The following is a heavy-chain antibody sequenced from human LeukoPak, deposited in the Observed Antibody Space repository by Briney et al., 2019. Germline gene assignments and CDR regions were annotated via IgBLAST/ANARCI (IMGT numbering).Heavy chain of an antibody. V-gene: IGHV1-18*01. CDR1: GYTFTGYG. J-gene: IGHJ4*02. CDR3: ARDADGSGTLLDY. Sequence: GASVKVFCKASGYTFTGYGISWVRQAPGQGLKWMGWINADNGNTRYAQKLQCRVTMTTDTSTTTAYMDLRSLRSDDTAVYYCARDADGSGTLLDYWGQGTLVTVSS. D-gene: IGHD3-10*01. CDR2: INADNGNT.